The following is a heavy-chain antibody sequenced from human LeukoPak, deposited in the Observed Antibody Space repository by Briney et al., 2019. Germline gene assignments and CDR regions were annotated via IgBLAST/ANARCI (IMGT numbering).Heavy chain of an antibody. D-gene: IGHD3-22*01. CDR3: AKDMRGSGGSGYFDY. CDR2: ISWNSGSI. CDR1: GFTFDDYA. Sequence: PGRSLRLSCVASGFTFDDYAMHWVRQAPGKGLEWVSGISWNSGSIGYADSVKGRFTISRDNAKNSLYLQMNSLRAEDTALYYCAKDMRGSGGSGYFDYWGQGTLVTVSS. J-gene: IGHJ4*02. V-gene: IGHV3-9*01.